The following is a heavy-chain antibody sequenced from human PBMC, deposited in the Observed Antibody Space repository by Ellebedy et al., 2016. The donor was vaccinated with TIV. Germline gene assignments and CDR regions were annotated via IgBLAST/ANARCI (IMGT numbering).Heavy chain of an antibody. Sequence: GSLRLXXAVYGGSFSGYYWSWIRQPPGKGLEWIGEINHSGSTNYNPSLKSRVTISVDTSKNQFSLKLSSVTAADTAVYYCARGSPTVTTDRVDAFDIWGQGTMVTVSS. CDR2: INHSGST. D-gene: IGHD4-17*01. CDR1: GGSFSGYY. CDR3: ARGSPTVTTDRVDAFDI. J-gene: IGHJ3*02. V-gene: IGHV4-34*01.